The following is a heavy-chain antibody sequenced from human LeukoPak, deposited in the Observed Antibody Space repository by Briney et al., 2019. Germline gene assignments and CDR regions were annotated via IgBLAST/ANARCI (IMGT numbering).Heavy chain of an antibody. CDR2: ISYDGSNK. D-gene: IGHD6-19*01. V-gene: IGHV3-30*18. CDR3: AKERGYSSGWYGNPVRYYFDY. Sequence: GGSLRLSCAASTFTFSSYNMNWVRQAPGKGLEWVAVISYDGSNKYYADSVKGRFTVSRDNSKNTLYLQMNSLRAEDTAVYYCAKERGYSSGWYGNPVRYYFDYWGQGTLVTVSS. CDR1: TFTFSSYN. J-gene: IGHJ4*02.